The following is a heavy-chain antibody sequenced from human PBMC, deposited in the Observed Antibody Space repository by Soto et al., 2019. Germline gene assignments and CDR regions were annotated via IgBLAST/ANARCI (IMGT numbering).Heavy chain of an antibody. D-gene: IGHD3-16*01. CDR1: GGTFSSYA. V-gene: IGHV1-69*13. CDR2: IIPIFGTA. J-gene: IGHJ6*02. CDR3: ASGGDIKLSLQPAYGMDV. Sequence: SVNVSCKASGGTFSSYAISWVRQAPGQGLEWMGGIIPIFGTANYAQKFQGRVTITADESTSTAYMELSSLRSEDTAVYYCASGGDIKLSLQPAYGMDVWGQGTTVTVSS.